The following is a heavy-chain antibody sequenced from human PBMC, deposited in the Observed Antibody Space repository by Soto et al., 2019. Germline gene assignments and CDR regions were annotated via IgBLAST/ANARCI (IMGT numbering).Heavy chain of an antibody. CDR2: LYHSGST. CDR3: ASLASYCSSTSCYGGWYYYGMDV. Sequence: QVQLQESGPGLVKPSGTLSLTCAVSGGSISSSNWWSWVRQPPGKGLEWIGELYHSGSTNYNPSLKSRVTISVDKSKNQFSLKLSSVTAADTAVYYCASLASYCSSTSCYGGWYYYGMDVWGQGTTVTVSS. V-gene: IGHV4-4*02. D-gene: IGHD2-2*01. CDR1: GGSISSSNW. J-gene: IGHJ6*02.